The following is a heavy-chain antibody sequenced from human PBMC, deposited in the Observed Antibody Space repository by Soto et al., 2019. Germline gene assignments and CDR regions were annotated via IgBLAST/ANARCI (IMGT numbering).Heavy chain of an antibody. CDR3: AAQETVITSFDY. CDR2: ISYSGNT. CDR1: GGSINTGAYY. Sequence: NPSETLSLTCTVSGGSINTGAYYWSWIRQHPGKGLEWIGYISYSGNTYYKSSLKSRVTISVDTSKNQFSLRLSSVTAADTAVYYCAAQETVITSFDYWGQGTLVTVSS. J-gene: IGHJ4*02. V-gene: IGHV4-31*03. D-gene: IGHD4-17*01.